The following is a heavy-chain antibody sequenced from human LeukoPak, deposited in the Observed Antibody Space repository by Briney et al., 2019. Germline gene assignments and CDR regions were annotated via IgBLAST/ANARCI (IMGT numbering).Heavy chain of an antibody. CDR3: AKDVSLYGDYVFDY. J-gene: IGHJ4*02. V-gene: IGHV3-9*01. CDR1: GFTFDDYA. CDR2: ISWNSGSI. D-gene: IGHD4-17*01. Sequence: PGGSLRLSCAASGFTFDDYAMHWVRQAPGKGLERVSGISWNSGSIGYADSVKGRFTISKDNAKNSLYLQMNSPRAEDTALYYCAKDVSLYGDYVFDYWGQGTLVTVSS.